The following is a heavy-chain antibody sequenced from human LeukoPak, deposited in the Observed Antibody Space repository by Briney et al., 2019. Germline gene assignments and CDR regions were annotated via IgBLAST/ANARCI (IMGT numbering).Heavy chain of an antibody. J-gene: IGHJ4*02. V-gene: IGHV1-18*04. CDR2: ISAYNGNT. CDR1: GYTFTSYG. Sequence: ASVTVSCKASGYTFTSYGISWVRQAPGQGREWMGWISAYNGNTNYAQKLQGRVTMTTDTSTSTAYLELRGLRSDDTAVYYCAREVAAVPPFDYWGQGTLVTVSS. D-gene: IGHD6-13*01. CDR3: AREVAAVPPFDY.